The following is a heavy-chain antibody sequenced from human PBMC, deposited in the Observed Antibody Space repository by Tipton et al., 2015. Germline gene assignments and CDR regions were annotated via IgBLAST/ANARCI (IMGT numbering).Heavy chain of an antibody. J-gene: IGHJ1*01. D-gene: IGHD3-22*01. V-gene: IGHV4-38-2*01. CDR1: AYSISSEYY. Sequence: TLSLTCAVSAYSISSEYYWGWIRQPPGKGLEWIGSISHSGNTYYNPSLKSRVTMSRDTSKNQFSLKLSSVIAADTAVYYCARASIIQGYYHDSSRYYLFNSWGQGTLVTVSS. CDR3: ARASIIQGYYHDSSRYYLFNS. CDR2: ISHSGNT.